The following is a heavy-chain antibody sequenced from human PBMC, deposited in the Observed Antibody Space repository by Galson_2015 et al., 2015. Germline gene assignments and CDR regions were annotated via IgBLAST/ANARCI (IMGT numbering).Heavy chain of an antibody. CDR3: TTDPLEMTTMANY. J-gene: IGHJ4*02. D-gene: IGHD5-24*01. CDR2: IKRDTDGGTT. CDR1: GFTFSNAW. Sequence: SLRLSCAASGFTFSNAWMSWVRQAPGKGLEWVGRIKRDTDGGTTDYAVPVKGRFTISRDDSKNTLFLQMSSLKTEDTAVYYCTTDPLEMTTMANYWGQGTLVTVSS. V-gene: IGHV3-15*01.